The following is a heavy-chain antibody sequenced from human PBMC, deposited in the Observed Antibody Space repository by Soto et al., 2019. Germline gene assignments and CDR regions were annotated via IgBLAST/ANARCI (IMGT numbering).Heavy chain of an antibody. J-gene: IGHJ4*02. CDR3: VCGLGELSLTY. Sequence: QVQLQESGPGLVKPSETLSLTCTVSGGSISSYYWSWIRQPPGKGLEWIGYIYYSGSTNYNPFLKSRVTISVDTSKNQFSLKLSSVTAADTAVYHCVCGLGELSLTYWGQGTLVTVSS. CDR1: GGSISSYY. D-gene: IGHD3-16*02. CDR2: IYYSGST. V-gene: IGHV4-59*01.